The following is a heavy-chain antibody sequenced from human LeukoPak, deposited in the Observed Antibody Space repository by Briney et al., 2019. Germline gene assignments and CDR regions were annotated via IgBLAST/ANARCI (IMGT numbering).Heavy chain of an antibody. CDR1: GVSISSSNYY. CDR3: GRDREFLATIGDSTDV. Sequence: SETLSLTCTVSGVSISSSNYYWSWIRRPAGKGLEWIGRIYTSGSTNYNPSLKSRVTISLDTSKNQFSLMLSSVTAAATAAYYCGRDREFLATIGDSTDVCVKGTTVTVSS. V-gene: IGHV4-61*02. J-gene: IGHJ6*03. CDR2: IYTSGST. D-gene: IGHD5-12*01.